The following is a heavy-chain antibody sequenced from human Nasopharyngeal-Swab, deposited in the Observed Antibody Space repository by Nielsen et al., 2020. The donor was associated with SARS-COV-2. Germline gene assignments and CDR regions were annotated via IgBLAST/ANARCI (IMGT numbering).Heavy chain of an antibody. J-gene: IGHJ6*03. CDR3: ARGLVWFGEYNFMDV. D-gene: IGHD3-10*01. CDR1: GFTFSDYY. Sequence: GESLKISCAASGFTFSDYYMGWVRQAPGKGLEWVSVIHSGGSTYYADSVKGRFTISRDNSKNTLYLQMNSLTAEDTAVFYCARGLVWFGEYNFMDVWGKGTMVTVSS. CDR2: IHSGGST. V-gene: IGHV3-53*01.